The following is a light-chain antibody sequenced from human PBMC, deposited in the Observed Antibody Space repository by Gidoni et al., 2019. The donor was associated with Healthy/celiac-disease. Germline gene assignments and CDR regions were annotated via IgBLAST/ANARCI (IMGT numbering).Light chain of an antibody. J-gene: IGKJ2*01. CDR2: GAP. V-gene: IGKV3D-7*01. CDR3: QQDYNLPPFT. Sequence: EIVMTQSPATLSWSPGERATLSCRASQSVSSSYLSWYQQKPGQAPRLLIYGAPTRATGIPARFSGSVSVTDFPLSLSSLQPEYFAVYYCQQDYNLPPFTFGQGTKLEIK. CDR1: QSVSSSY.